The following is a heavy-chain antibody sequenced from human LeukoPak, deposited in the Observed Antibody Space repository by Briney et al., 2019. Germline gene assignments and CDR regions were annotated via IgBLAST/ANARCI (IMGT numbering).Heavy chain of an antibody. J-gene: IGHJ6*02. D-gene: IGHD6-19*01. CDR3: ARDCQYSSGCHDGMDV. CDR2: ISAYNGNT. CDR1: VYTVTSYG. V-gene: IGHV1-18*01. Sequence: GASVKVSCKPSVYTVTSYGISWVRQAPGQGLEWMGWISAYNGNTNYAQKLQCRVTMTTDTSTSTAYMELRSLRSDDPAVYYCARDCQYSSGCHDGMDVWGQGTPVTVSS.